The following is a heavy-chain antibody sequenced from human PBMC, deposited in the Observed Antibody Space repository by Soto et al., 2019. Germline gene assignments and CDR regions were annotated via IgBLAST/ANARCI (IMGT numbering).Heavy chain of an antibody. D-gene: IGHD6-13*01. CDR1: GGTFSSYV. V-gene: IGHV1-69*13. CDR2: SIPIFGTA. CDR3: ARRPGSGSSWCPEDYYGMDV. Sequence: SVNVSCKCSGGTFSSYVISWVRQAPGQGLEWMGGSIPIFGTANYAQKFQGRVTITEEESTSTAYRELSSLRSEDTAVYYCARRPGSGSSWCPEDYYGMDVWGQGTTVTVSS. J-gene: IGHJ6*02.